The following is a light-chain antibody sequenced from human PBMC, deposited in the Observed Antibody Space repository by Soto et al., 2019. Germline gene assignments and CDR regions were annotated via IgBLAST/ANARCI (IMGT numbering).Light chain of an antibody. J-gene: IGKJ1*01. CDR2: GAS. CDR3: QQYDSSPRT. V-gene: IGKV3-20*01. CDR1: QSFTSTS. Sequence: ENVLTQSPGTLSLSPGERATLPCRASQSFTSTSLAWYQHKPGQAPRLLISGASRRDAGIPDRFSGRGSGTDFTLTISRLESEDLSVYYCQQYDSSPRTFGQGTKVDIK.